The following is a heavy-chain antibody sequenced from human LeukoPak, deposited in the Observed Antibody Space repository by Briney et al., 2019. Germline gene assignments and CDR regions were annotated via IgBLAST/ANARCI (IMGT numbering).Heavy chain of an antibody. Sequence: PGGSLRLSCAGSGFTFSSYSMNWVRQAPGKGLEWVSFISSGSNDIYYADSVKGRFTISRDNAKNSLYLEMNSLRAGDTAVYYCARSIGAAYFDNWGQGTLVPSPQ. CDR2: ISSGSNDI. V-gene: IGHV3-21*01. CDR1: GFTFSSYS. J-gene: IGHJ4*02. D-gene: IGHD6-13*01. CDR3: ARSIGAAYFDN.